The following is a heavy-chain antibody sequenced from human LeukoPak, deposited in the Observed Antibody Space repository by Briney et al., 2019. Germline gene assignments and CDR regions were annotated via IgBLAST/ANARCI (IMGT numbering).Heavy chain of an antibody. J-gene: IGHJ5*02. CDR2: IYYSGST. CDR3: ARDWVKLGYCSSTSCYINWFDP. CDR1: GGSISSSSYY. Sequence: SETLSLTCTVSGGSISSSSYYWGWIRQPPGKGLEWIGSIYYSGSTYYNPSLKSRVTISVDTSKNQFSLKLSSVTAADTAVYYCARDWVKLGYCSSTSCYINWFDPWGQGTLVTVSS. D-gene: IGHD2-2*02. V-gene: IGHV4-39*07.